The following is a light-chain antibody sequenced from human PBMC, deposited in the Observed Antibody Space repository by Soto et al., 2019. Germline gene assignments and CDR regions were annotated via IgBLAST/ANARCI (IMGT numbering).Light chain of an antibody. Sequence: DIPMTQSPSTLSASVGDRVTITCRASQSISSWLAWYQQKPGKVPNLLIYKASTLQSGVPSRFSGSGSGSEFTLTISGLQPDDFATYYCQHYNSYPYSFGPGTKLEMK. CDR1: QSISSW. CDR3: QHYNSYPYS. V-gene: IGKV1-5*03. CDR2: KAS. J-gene: IGKJ2*01.